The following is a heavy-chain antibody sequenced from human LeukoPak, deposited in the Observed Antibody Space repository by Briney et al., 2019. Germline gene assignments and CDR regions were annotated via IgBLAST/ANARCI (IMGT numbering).Heavy chain of an antibody. V-gene: IGHV4-34*01. CDR3: ARAPLGYCSSTSCNAYYFDY. D-gene: IGHD2-2*01. Sequence: PSETLSLTCAVYGGSFSGYYWSWIRQPPGKGLEWIGEINHSGSTNYNPSLKSRVTISVDTSKNQFSLKLSSVTAADTVVYYCARAPLGYCSSTSCNAYYFDYWGQGTLVTVSS. CDR2: INHSGST. CDR1: GGSFSGYY. J-gene: IGHJ4*02.